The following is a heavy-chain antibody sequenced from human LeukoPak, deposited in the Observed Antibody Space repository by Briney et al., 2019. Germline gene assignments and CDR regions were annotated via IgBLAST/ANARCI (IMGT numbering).Heavy chain of an antibody. CDR2: INHSGST. Sequence: PSETLSLTCAVYGGSFSGYYWSWIRQPPGKGREWIGEINHSGSTNYNPSLKSRVTISVDTSKNQFSLKLSSVTAADTAVYYCARAPARIAAAGYWGQGTLVTVSS. V-gene: IGHV4-34*01. CDR3: ARAPARIAAAGY. D-gene: IGHD6-13*01. J-gene: IGHJ4*02. CDR1: GGSFSGYY.